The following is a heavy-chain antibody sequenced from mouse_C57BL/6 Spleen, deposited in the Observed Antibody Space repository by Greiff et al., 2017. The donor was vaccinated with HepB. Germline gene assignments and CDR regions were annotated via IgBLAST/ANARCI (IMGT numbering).Heavy chain of an antibody. CDR2: IYPGDGDT. CDR1: GYAFSSSW. D-gene: IGHD1-1*01. V-gene: IGHV1-82*01. Sequence: QVQLQQSGPELVKPGASVKISCKASGYAFSSSWMNWVKQRPGKGLEWIGRIYPGDGDTNYNGKFKGKATLTADKSSSTAYMQLSSLTSEDSAVYFCARYGGYGSSPYYYAMDYWGQGTSVTVSS. CDR3: ARYGGYGSSPYYYAMDY. J-gene: IGHJ4*01.